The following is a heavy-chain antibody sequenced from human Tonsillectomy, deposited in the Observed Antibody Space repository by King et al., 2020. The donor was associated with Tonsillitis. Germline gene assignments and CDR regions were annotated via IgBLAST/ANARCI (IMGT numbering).Heavy chain of an antibody. CDR3: ARHKGYCSSTSCYSDAFEI. CDR1: GGSISSSSYY. Sequence: QLQESGPGLVKPSETLSLTCTVSGGSISSSSYYWGWIRQPPGKGLEWIGSIYYSGSTYYNPSLKSRVTISVDTSKNQFSLKLSSVTAADTAVYYCARHKGYCSSTSCYSDAFEIWGQGTMVTVSS. V-gene: IGHV4-39*01. J-gene: IGHJ3*02. CDR2: IYYSGST. D-gene: IGHD2-2*01.